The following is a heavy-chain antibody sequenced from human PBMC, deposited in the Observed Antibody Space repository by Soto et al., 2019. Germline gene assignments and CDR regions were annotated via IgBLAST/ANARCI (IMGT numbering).Heavy chain of an antibody. Sequence: EVQLVESGGGLVQPGGSLRLCCAASGFTFSSYWMHWVRQAPGKGLVWVSRINSDGSSTSYADSVKGRFTISRDNAKNTLYLQMNSLRAEDTAVYYCVRTSLVVAAATREDYRGQGTLVIVSS. CDR3: VRTSLVVAAATREDY. D-gene: IGHD2-15*01. J-gene: IGHJ4*02. CDR2: INSDGSST. V-gene: IGHV3-74*01. CDR1: GFTFSSYW.